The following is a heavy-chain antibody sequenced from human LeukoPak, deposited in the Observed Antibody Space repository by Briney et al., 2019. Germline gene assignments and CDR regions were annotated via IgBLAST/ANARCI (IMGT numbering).Heavy chain of an antibody. CDR2: IWSDGSYK. CDR3: ARDGGSGSPKVYFDY. D-gene: IGHD3-10*01. V-gene: IGHV3-33*01. Sequence: GGSLRLSCAASGFASSSYGMHWVRQAPGKGLEWVAVIWSDGSYKDYADSVKGRSTISRDNSKNTLYLQMNSLRAEDTAVYYCARDGGSGSPKVYFDYWGQGTLVTVSS. CDR1: GFASSSYG. J-gene: IGHJ4*02.